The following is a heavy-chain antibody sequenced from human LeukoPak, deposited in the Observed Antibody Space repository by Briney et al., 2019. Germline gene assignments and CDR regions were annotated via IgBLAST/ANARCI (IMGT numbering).Heavy chain of an antibody. J-gene: IGHJ4*02. CDR2: IHHSGGT. D-gene: IGHD3-10*01. V-gene: IGHV4-34*01. CDR3: ARATASGSGRAYDH. CDR1: GESMIGHY. Sequence: SETLSLTCAVYGESMIGHYWTWIRQPPGKRLEWIEEIHHSGGTNSNPSLKNRLTMSIDMSKNQFSLKLKSVTAADTAVYCCARATASGSGRAYDHWAQGNLVPVSS.